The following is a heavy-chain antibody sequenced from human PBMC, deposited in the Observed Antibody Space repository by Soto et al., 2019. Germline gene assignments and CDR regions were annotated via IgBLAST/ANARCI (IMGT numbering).Heavy chain of an antibody. CDR3: ARGGGLDD. D-gene: IGHD3-10*01. Sequence: QVQLVQSGAEVKKPGASVKVSCKASGYSFTSFPIHWVRQALGQGLECMGWINAANGYTRYSQKFQGRVTITSDTPATTAYMDLSSLTSEDTAVYYCARGGGLDDWGQGTLITVSS. CDR2: INAANGYT. CDR1: GYSFTSFP. J-gene: IGHJ4*02. V-gene: IGHV1-3*01.